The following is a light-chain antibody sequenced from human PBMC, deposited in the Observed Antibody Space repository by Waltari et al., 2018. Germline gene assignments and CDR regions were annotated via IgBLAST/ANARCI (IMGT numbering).Light chain of an antibody. Sequence: SALTQPASVSGSPGQSITISCTGTSSDVGANDYVSWYQQHPGKAPKLMIYDVRSRPSGVSNRFSGSRSGDTASLTISGLQAEDEGDCYCSAYTTTNNVLFGGGTKLTVL. CDR1: SSDVGANDY. V-gene: IGLV2-14*03. CDR2: DVR. J-gene: IGLJ2*01. CDR3: SAYTTTNNVL.